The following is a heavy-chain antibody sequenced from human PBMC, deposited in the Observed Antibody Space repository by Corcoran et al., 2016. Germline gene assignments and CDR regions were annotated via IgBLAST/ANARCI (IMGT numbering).Heavy chain of an antibody. Sequence: QVQLVESGGGVVQPGRSLRLSCSASGFTFSSYGMHWVRQAPGKGLEWVAVIWYDGSNKYYADSVKGRFTISRDNSKNTLYVQMNSQRAEDTAVYYCARDGSTDSSGYYMDYWGQGTLVTVSS. CDR3: ARDGSTDSSGYYMDY. J-gene: IGHJ4*02. V-gene: IGHV3-33*01. CDR1: GFTFSSYG. D-gene: IGHD3-22*01. CDR2: IWYDGSNK.